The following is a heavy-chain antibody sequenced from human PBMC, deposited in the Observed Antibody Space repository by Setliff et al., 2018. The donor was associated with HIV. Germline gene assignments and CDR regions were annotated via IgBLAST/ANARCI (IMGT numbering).Heavy chain of an antibody. D-gene: IGHD6-19*01. Sequence: PGGSLRLSCTASGFTFGDYAMSWVRQAPGKGLEWVGFIRSKAYGGTTEYAASVKGRFTISRDDSKNTLYLQMKSLKTEDTAVYYCTTEVFRQWLVGDYWGQGTLVTVSS. CDR1: GFTFGDYA. CDR3: TTEVFRQWLVGDY. CDR2: IRSKAYGGTT. V-gene: IGHV3-49*04. J-gene: IGHJ4*02.